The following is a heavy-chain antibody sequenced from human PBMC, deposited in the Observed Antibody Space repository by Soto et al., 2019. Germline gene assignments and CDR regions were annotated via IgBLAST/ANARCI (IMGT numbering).Heavy chain of an antibody. Sequence: EVKLLESGGGLVQPGGSLRLSCAASGFTFSSYSMSWVRQDPGTGLEWVSHITASGGTTYYADSVKGWFTTSRYRSRITLYLQMNNLRAEDTAVDNWAEGIQVNWKYDGFHIWCKGSMVTVSS. CDR2: ITASGGTT. J-gene: IGHJ3*02. CDR3: AEGIQVNWKYDGFHI. CDR1: GFTFSSYS. D-gene: IGHD1-7*01. V-gene: IGHV3-23*01.